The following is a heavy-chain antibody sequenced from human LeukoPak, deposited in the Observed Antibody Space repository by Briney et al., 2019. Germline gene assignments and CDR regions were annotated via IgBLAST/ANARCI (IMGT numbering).Heavy chain of an antibody. CDR3: VKRRGGVTTYFDY. CDR2: ISSNGGST. V-gene: IGHV3-64D*06. D-gene: IGHD3-16*01. CDR1: GFTFSSYA. J-gene: IGHJ4*02. Sequence: PGGSLRLSCSASGFTFSSYAMHWVRQAPGKGLEYVSAISSNGGSTYYADSVKGRFTISRDNSKNTLYLQMSSLRAEDTAVYYCVKRRGGVTTYFDYWGQGTLVTVSS.